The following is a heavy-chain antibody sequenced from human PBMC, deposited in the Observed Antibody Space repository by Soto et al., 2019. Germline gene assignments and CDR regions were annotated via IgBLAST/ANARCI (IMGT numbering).Heavy chain of an antibody. CDR3: AREGRGSYYSHYFQH. D-gene: IGHD1-26*01. Sequence: QVQLVQSGAEVKKPGASVKVSCKASGYTFTSYAMHWVRQAPGQRLEWMGWINAGNGNTKYSQKFQGRVTITRDTSASTAYMELSSLRSEDTAVYYCAREGRGSYYSHYFQHWGQGTLVTVSS. CDR1: GYTFTSYA. V-gene: IGHV1-3*01. J-gene: IGHJ1*01. CDR2: INAGNGNT.